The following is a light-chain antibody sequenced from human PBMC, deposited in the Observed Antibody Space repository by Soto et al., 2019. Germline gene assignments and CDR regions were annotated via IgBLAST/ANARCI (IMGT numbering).Light chain of an antibody. V-gene: IGKV3-20*01. Sequence: EIVLTQSPATLSSSPGETATLSCRASQYVVSRLAWYQHKPSQAPRLLIVGASSRATGIPDRFSGGGSGTDFTLTISRLEPEDFALYYCHQYDNSPLTFGGGTKVDIK. CDR3: HQYDNSPLT. CDR1: QYVVSR. CDR2: GAS. J-gene: IGKJ4*01.